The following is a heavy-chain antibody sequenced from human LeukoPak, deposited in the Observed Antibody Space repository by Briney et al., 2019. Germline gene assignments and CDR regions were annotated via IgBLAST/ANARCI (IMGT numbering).Heavy chain of an antibody. J-gene: IGHJ4*02. CDR3: AKDKTRLRPTSGFDY. Sequence: HPGRSLRLSCAASGFTFSSYGMHWVRQAPGKGLEWVAVISYDGSNKYYADSVKGRFTISRDNSKNTLYLQMNSLRAEDTAVYYCAKDKTRLRPTSGFDYWGQGTLVTVSS. CDR1: GFTFSSYG. V-gene: IGHV3-30*18. CDR2: ISYDGSNK. D-gene: IGHD3-16*01.